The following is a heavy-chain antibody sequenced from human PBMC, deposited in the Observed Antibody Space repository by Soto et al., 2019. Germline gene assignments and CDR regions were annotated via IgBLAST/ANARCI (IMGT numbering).Heavy chain of an antibody. CDR3: VLARTSGRSWFDP. CDR1: GFTFSNDW. D-gene: IGHD6-6*01. Sequence: PGGSLRLSCAASGFTFSNDWMHWVRQAPGKGLVWVSHINSDGTSTNYADSVKGRFTISRDNAKNTLYLQMSSLRAEDTAIYYCVLARTSGRSWFDPWGQGTLVTVSS. J-gene: IGHJ5*02. V-gene: IGHV3-74*01. CDR2: INSDGTST.